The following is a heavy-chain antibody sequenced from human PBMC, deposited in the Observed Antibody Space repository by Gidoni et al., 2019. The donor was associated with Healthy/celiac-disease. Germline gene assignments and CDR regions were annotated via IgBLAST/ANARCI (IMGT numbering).Heavy chain of an antibody. CDR3: ARGVAAERGQPEDAFDI. J-gene: IGHJ3*02. D-gene: IGHD6-13*01. CDR1: GGSSSNSNW. Sequence: QVQLQEPGPGLVKPSGTLSLTSAVPGGSSSNSNWLSWVRQPPGKGLESIGEIYHSGSTNYNPSLKSGVTISVDKSKNQFSLKLRSVTAADTAVYYCARGVAAERGQPEDAFDIWGQGTMVTVSS. V-gene: IGHV4-4*02. CDR2: IYHSGST.